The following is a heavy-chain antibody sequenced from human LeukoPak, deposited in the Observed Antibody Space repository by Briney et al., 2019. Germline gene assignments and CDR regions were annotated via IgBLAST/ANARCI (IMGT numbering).Heavy chain of an antibody. CDR3: ARDYDSSGYYYQSGAFDI. D-gene: IGHD3-22*01. CDR1: GFTFSSYG. CDR2: IRYDGSNK. Sequence: QAGGSLRLSCAASGFTFSSYGMHWVRQAPGKGLEWVAFIRYDGSNKYYADSVKGRFTISRDNSKNTLYLQMNSLRAEDTAVYYCARDYDSSGYYYQSGAFDIWGQGTMVTVSS. J-gene: IGHJ3*02. V-gene: IGHV3-30*02.